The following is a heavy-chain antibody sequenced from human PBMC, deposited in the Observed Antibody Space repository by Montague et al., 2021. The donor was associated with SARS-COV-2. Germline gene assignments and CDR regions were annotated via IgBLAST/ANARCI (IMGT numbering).Heavy chain of an antibody. CDR1: GGSISSSSNY. Sequence: SETLSLTCTVSGGSISSSSNYWGWIRQPPGKGLEWIGSIYYSGSTYYNSSLKSRVTITVDTSTNQFSLKLNSVHAADTAVYYCARLVWFGELSSDNWFDPWGQGTLVTVSS. V-gene: IGHV4-39*01. D-gene: IGHD3-10*01. CDR3: ARLVWFGELSSDNWFDP. CDR2: IYYSGST. J-gene: IGHJ5*02.